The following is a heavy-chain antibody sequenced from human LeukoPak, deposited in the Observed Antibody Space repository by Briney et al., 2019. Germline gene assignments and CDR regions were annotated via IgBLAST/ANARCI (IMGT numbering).Heavy chain of an antibody. CDR2: IYYSGST. CDR1: GGSISSYY. Sequence: SETLSLTCTVSGGSISSYYWSWLRQPPGKGLEWIAYIYYSGSTNYNPSLKSRVTISVDTSKNQFSLKLSSVTAADTAVYYCARAFDIWGQGTMVTVSS. J-gene: IGHJ3*02. CDR3: ARAFDI. V-gene: IGHV4-59*01.